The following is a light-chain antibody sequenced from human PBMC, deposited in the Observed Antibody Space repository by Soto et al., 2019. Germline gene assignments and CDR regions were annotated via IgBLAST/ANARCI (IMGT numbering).Light chain of an antibody. J-gene: IGLJ2*01. CDR2: DVS. CDR3: SSYTSSSTSLVV. CDR1: SSDVGGYNY. V-gene: IGLV2-14*01. Sequence: QSVLTQPASVSGSPGRSITISCTGASSDVGGYNYVSWYQQHPGKAPKLMIYDVSNRPSGVSNRFSGSKSGNTASLTISGLQAEDEADYYCSSYTSSSTSLVVFGGGTKVTVL.